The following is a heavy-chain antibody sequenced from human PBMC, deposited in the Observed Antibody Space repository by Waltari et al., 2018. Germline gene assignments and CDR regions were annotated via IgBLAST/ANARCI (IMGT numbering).Heavy chain of an antibody. CDR1: GFTFSSYA. CDR3: AKAGHYDYVWDLDY. Sequence: EVQLVESGGGLVQPGGSLRLSCAASGFTFSSYAMSWVRQAPGKGLEGVSAIRGSGGSTYYADAGKGRFTISRDNSKNTLYLQMNSLRAEDTAGYYCAKAGHYDYVWDLDYWGQGTLVTVSS. V-gene: IGHV3-23*04. D-gene: IGHD3-16*01. J-gene: IGHJ4*02. CDR2: IRGSGGST.